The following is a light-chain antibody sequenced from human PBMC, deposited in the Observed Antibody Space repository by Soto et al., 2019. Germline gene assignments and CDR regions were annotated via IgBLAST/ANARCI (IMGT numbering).Light chain of an antibody. J-gene: IGKJ1*01. V-gene: IGKV3-15*01. CDR2: GAS. CDR3: QQYSNWPPWT. CDR1: QSVSSN. Sequence: EIVMTQSPATLSVSPGERATLSCRASQSVSSNLAWYQQKPGQAPRLLIYGASTRATGIPARFSGSGSGTEFTLNINSLQSEDFAVYYCQQYSNWPPWTFGQGTKVEIK.